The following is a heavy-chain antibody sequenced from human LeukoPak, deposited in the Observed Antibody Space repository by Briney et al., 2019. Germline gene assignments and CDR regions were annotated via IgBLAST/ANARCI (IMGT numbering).Heavy chain of an antibody. V-gene: IGHV4-59*12. J-gene: IGHJ5*02. CDR3: ARAYASAT. Sequence: SETLSLTCTVSGGSITTYYWSWIRQPPGKGLEWIGYISYSGSTNYSPSLRSRVTMLIDTSENQFSLNLRSVTAADTAVYYCARAYASATWGQGTLVTVSS. CDR1: GGSITTYY. CDR2: ISYSGST. D-gene: IGHD3-22*01.